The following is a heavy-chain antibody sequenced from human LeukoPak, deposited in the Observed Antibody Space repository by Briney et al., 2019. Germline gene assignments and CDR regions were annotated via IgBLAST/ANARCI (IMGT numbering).Heavy chain of an antibody. CDR3: LTILETTIDAFDI. J-gene: IGHJ3*02. CDR1: GFTFSQNW. D-gene: IGHD1-26*01. CDR2: ISPDDKST. Sequence: GGSLRLSCAASGFTFSQNWLHRVRQAPGKGLVWVSRISPDDKSTSYADSVKGRFTISRDDAKKTLYLQMNSLRAEDTAVYYCLTILETTIDAFDIWGQGTMVTVSS. V-gene: IGHV3-74*01.